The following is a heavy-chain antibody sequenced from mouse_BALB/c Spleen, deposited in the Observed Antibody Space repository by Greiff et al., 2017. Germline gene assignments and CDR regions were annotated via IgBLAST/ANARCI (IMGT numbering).Heavy chain of an antibody. D-gene: IGHD1-3*01. V-gene: IGHV1-7*01. CDR3: ARDTKGFDY. CDR1: GYTFTSYW. CDR2: INPSTGYT. J-gene: IGHJ2*01. Sequence: VKLVESGAELAKPGASVKMSCKASGYTFTSYWMHWVKQRPGQGLEWIGYINPSTGYTEYNQKFKDKATLTADKSSSTAYMQLSSLTSEDSAVYYCARDTKGFDYWGQGTTLTVSS.